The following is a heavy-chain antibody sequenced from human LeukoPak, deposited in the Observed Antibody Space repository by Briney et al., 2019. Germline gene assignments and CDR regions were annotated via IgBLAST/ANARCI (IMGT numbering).Heavy chain of an antibody. CDR2: IWYDGSNK. J-gene: IGHJ4*02. D-gene: IGHD1-26*01. V-gene: IGHV3-33*01. CDR1: GFTFSSYG. CDR3: ARDSYSGSYYLDY. Sequence: GGSLRLSCAAPGFTFSSYGMHWVRQAPGKGLEWVGVIWYDGSNKYYADSVKGRFNISRDNSKNTLYLEMNSLRAEDTAVYYCARDSYSGSYYLDYWGQGTLVTVSS.